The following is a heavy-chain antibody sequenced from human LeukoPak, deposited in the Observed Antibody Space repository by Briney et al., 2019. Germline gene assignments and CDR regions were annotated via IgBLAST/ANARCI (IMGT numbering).Heavy chain of an antibody. J-gene: IGHJ4*02. Sequence: ASVKVSCKASGYTFAGYYMHWVRQAPGQGLEWRGWINPNSGGTNYAQKFQGRVTMTRDTSISTAYMELSRLRSDDTAVYYCARMGGGSGSYYNFDYWGQGTLVTVSS. D-gene: IGHD3-10*01. CDR1: GYTFAGYY. CDR2: INPNSGGT. CDR3: ARMGGGSGSYYNFDY. V-gene: IGHV1-2*02.